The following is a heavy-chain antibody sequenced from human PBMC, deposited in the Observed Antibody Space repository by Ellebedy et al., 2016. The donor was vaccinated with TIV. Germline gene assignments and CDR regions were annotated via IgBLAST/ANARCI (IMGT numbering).Heavy chain of an antibody. CDR1: GFTFSIYA. Sequence: GESLKISCAASGFTFSIYAMTWVRQAPGKGLEWVSAISGNGRNTHYADSLKDRFTVSRDNSKNTLYLQVDSLRAEDTAVYYCAQTNWGSGGFYGMDVWGQGTLVTVSS. J-gene: IGHJ6*02. CDR2: ISGNGRNT. V-gene: IGHV3-23*01. D-gene: IGHD7-27*01. CDR3: AQTNWGSGGFYGMDV.